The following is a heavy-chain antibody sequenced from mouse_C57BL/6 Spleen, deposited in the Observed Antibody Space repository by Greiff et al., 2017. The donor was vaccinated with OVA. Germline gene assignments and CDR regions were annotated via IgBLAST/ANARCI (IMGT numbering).Heavy chain of an antibody. D-gene: IGHD2-5*01. Sequence: EVKLVESGGGLVKPGGSLKLSCAASGFPFSDYGMHWVRQAPEKGLEWVAYISSGSSTIYYADTVKGRFNISSANAKNTLFLQMTSLRSEDTAMYYCANSYYSNYYYAMDYWGQGTSVTVSS. CDR3: ANSYYSNYYYAMDY. V-gene: IGHV5-17*01. CDR2: ISSGSSTI. CDR1: GFPFSDYG. J-gene: IGHJ4*01.